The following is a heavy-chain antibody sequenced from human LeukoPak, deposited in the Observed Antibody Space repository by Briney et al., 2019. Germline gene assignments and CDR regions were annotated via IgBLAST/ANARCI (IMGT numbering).Heavy chain of an antibody. CDR1: GGSISSYY. Sequence: SETLSLTCTVSGGSISSYYWSWIRQPPGKGLEWIGYIYYSGSTNYNPSLKSRVTISVDTSKNQFSLKLSSVTAADTAVYYCASNSGYVYLFDYWGQGTLVTVSS. D-gene: IGHD5-12*01. CDR2: IYYSGST. V-gene: IGHV4-59*01. J-gene: IGHJ4*02. CDR3: ASNSGYVYLFDY.